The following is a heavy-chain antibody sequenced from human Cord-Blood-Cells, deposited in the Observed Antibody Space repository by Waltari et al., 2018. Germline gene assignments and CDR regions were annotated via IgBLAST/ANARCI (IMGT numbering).Heavy chain of an antibody. Sequence: QVQLVQSGAEVKKPGASVKVSCKASGYTFTSYAMHWVRQAPGQRLEWMGWINAGNGKTKYSQKFQGRVTITRDTSASTAYMELSSLGSEDTAVYYCARIVAARPDYYYYYGMDVWGQGTTVTVSS. CDR3: ARIVAARPDYYYYYGMDV. V-gene: IGHV1-3*01. D-gene: IGHD6-6*01. CDR2: INAGNGKT. J-gene: IGHJ6*02. CDR1: GYTFTSYA.